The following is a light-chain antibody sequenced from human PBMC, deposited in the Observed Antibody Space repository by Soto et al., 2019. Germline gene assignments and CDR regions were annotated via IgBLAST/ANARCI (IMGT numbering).Light chain of an antibody. V-gene: IGLV2-14*01. CDR3: SSYTDTSTLYV. Sequence: QSVLTRPASVSGSPGQSITISCTGTSSDVGGSIYVSWYQQHPGKAPKLMISEVSNRPSGVSNRFSGYKSGNTASLTISGLRAEDEGDYYCSSYTDTSTLYVFGTGTKV. CDR1: SSDVGGSIY. CDR2: EVS. J-gene: IGLJ1*01.